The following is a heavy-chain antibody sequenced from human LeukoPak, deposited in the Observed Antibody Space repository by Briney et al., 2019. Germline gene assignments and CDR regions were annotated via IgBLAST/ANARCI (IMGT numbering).Heavy chain of an antibody. CDR2: IIPIFGTA. V-gene: IGHV1-69*06. D-gene: IGHD3-3*01. CDR3: ARDNPSSGYDFWSGYSYYYYYMDV. Sequence: ASVKVSCKASGYTFTSYAISWVRQAPGQGLEWMGGIIPIFGTANYAQKFQGRVTITADKSTSTAYMELSSLRSEDTAVYYCARDNPSSGYDFWSGYSYYYYYMDVWGKGTTVTVSS. CDR1: GYTFTSYA. J-gene: IGHJ6*03.